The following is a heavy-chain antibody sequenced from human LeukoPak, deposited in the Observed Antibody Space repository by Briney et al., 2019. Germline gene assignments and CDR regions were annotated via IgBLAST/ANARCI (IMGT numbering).Heavy chain of an antibody. D-gene: IGHD3-10*01. CDR3: ARGPAGSGSYRIGRRSGYFDY. CDR1: GGSFSGYY. Sequence: PSETQSLTCAVYGGSFSGYYWSWIRQPPGKGLEWIGEINHSGSTNYNPSLKSRVTISVDTSKNQFSLKLSSVTAADTAVYYCARGPAGSGSYRIGRRSGYFDYWGQGTLVTVSS. CDR2: INHSGST. J-gene: IGHJ4*02. V-gene: IGHV4-34*01.